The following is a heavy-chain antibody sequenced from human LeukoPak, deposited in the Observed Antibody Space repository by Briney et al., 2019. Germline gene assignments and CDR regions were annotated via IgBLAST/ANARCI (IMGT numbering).Heavy chain of an antibody. D-gene: IGHD2-2*02. CDR3: ARANTPFADY. V-gene: IGHV3-30*09. CDR2: ISYDGSNK. CDR1: GFTFSSYD. J-gene: IGHJ4*02. Sequence: GRSLRLSCAASGFTFSSYDMHWVRQAPGKGLEWVAVISYDGSNKYYADSVKGRFAISRDNSKNTVYLQTNSLRVEDTAVYYCARANTPFADYWGQGTLVTVSS.